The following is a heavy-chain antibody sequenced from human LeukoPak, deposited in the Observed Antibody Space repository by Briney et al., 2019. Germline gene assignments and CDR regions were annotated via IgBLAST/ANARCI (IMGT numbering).Heavy chain of an antibody. CDR3: AKDKATVAAKGPFDY. V-gene: IGHV3-23*01. J-gene: IGHJ4*02. Sequence: GGSLRLSCAASGFTFRSYAMSWVRQAPGKGLEWVSSISGSGATTYYADSVKGRFTISRDNSKNTLFLQFNSLRAEDTAVYYCAKDKATVAAKGPFDYWGQGTLVTVSS. CDR2: ISGSGATT. CDR1: GFTFRSYA. D-gene: IGHD2-15*01.